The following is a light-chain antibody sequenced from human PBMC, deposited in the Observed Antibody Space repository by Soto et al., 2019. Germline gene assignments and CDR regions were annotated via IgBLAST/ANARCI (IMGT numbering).Light chain of an antibody. CDR3: QQSYL. J-gene: IGKJ3*01. V-gene: IGKV1-8*01. CDR1: QGISSY. Sequence: AILVSQSPSSLSASPGDRVTITCRASQGISSYLAWYQQKPGKAPKLLIYAASTLQSGVPSRFSGSGSGTDFTLTISSLQPEDFATYYCQQSYLFGPGTKVDI. CDR2: AAS.